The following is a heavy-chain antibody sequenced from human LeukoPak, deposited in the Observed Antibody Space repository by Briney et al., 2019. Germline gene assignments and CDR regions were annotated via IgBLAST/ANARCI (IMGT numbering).Heavy chain of an antibody. CDR1: GFTFDDYA. Sequence: GGSLRLSCAASGFTFDDYAMHWVRQAPGKGLEWVPLISGDGGSTYYADSVKGRFTISRDNSKNSLYLQMNSLRTEDTALYYCAKDATPIRYYYGSGSYIDYWGQGTLVTVSS. J-gene: IGHJ4*02. CDR3: AKDATPIRYYYGSGSYIDY. CDR2: ISGDGGST. V-gene: IGHV3-43*02. D-gene: IGHD3-10*01.